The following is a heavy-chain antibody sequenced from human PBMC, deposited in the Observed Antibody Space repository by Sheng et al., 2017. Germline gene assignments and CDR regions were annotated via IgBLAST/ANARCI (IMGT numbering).Heavy chain of an antibody. CDR3: ARTQGIRLNCGGDCLTFDP. J-gene: IGHJ5*02. D-gene: IGHD2-21*01. CDR2: ISAYNGNT. CDR1: GYTFTSYG. V-gene: IGHV1-18*01. Sequence: QVQLVQSGAEVKKPGASVKVSCKASGYTFTSYGISWVRQAPGQGLEWMGWISAYNGNTNYAQKLQGRVTMTTDTSTSTAYMELRSLRSDDTAVYYCARTQGIRLNCGGDCLTFDPWAREPWSPSPQ.